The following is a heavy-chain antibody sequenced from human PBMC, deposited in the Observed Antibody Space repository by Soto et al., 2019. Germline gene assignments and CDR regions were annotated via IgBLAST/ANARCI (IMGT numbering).Heavy chain of an antibody. Sequence: EVQLLESGGGLVQPGGSLRLSCAASGFTTSSYAMSWVRQAPGKGLEWVSAISGSGGSTYYADSVKGRLTISRDNSKKTLHLQLNSLRAEDTAVYCCARALGPLYYLGGMDVWGQGTTVTVSS. D-gene: IGHD3-22*01. V-gene: IGHV3-23*01. J-gene: IGHJ6*02. CDR2: ISGSGGST. CDR3: ARALGPLYYLGGMDV. CDR1: GFTTSSYA.